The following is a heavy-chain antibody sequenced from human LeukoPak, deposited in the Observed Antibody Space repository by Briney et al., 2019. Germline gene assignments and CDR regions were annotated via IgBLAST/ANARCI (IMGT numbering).Heavy chain of an antibody. Sequence: GASVKVSCKASGYTFTGYYMHWVRQAPGQGLEWMGWIDPNSGGTNYAQKFQGRVTMTRDTSISTAYMELSRLRSDDTAVYYCAREAQKAVAGNNFDYWGQGTLVTVSS. J-gene: IGHJ4*02. CDR2: IDPNSGGT. CDR1: GYTFTGYY. CDR3: AREAQKAVAGNNFDY. D-gene: IGHD6-19*01. V-gene: IGHV1-2*02.